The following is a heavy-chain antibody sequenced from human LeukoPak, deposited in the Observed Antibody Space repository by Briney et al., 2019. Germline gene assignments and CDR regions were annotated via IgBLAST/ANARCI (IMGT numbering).Heavy chain of an antibody. Sequence: SETLSLTCTVSGDSVSNGNYYWSWLRQPPGKALEWIGYIYYTGKTYYNPSLEGRVTILVDTSRNHFSVKLSSVTAADTAVYYCARAGLGRYFDWLPWGQGTLVTVSS. D-gene: IGHD3-9*01. J-gene: IGHJ4*02. CDR1: GDSVSNGNYY. CDR2: IYYTGKT. V-gene: IGHV4-61*03. CDR3: ARAGLGRYFDWLP.